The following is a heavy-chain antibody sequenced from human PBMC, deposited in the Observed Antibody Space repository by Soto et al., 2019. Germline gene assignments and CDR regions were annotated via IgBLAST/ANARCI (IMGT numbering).Heavy chain of an antibody. CDR1: GGSISNHY. Sequence: QVQLQESGPGLVKPSETLSLTCTVSGGSISNHYWSWIRQPPGKGLEWIGYIYYSGSTNYNPSLRGRVTISLDTSKKQFSLKLSSVTAADTAVYYCAREGEQHPTGFDPWGPGTLVTVSS. J-gene: IGHJ5*02. V-gene: IGHV4-59*11. D-gene: IGHD6-13*01. CDR3: AREGEQHPTGFDP. CDR2: IYYSGST.